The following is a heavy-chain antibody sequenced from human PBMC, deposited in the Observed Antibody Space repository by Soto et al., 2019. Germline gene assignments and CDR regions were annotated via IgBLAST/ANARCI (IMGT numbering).Heavy chain of an antibody. J-gene: IGHJ6*03. Sequence: PGGSLRLSCAASGFTVSSNYMSWVRQAPGKGLEVVSVIYSGGSTYYADSVKGRFTISRDNSKNTLYLQMNSLRAEDTAVYYCAKESPSIYSSYYYMDVWGKGTTVTVSS. V-gene: IGHV3-53*01. CDR2: IYSGGST. D-gene: IGHD6-6*01. CDR1: GFTVSSNY. CDR3: AKESPSIYSSYYYMDV.